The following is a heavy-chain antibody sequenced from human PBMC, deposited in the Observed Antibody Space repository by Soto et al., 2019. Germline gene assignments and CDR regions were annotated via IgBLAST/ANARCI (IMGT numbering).Heavy chain of an antibody. CDR1: GGTFSSYA. CDR3: ARAGGNYGDYTW. Sequence: ASVKVSCNASGGTFSSYAISWVRQAPGQGPEWMGGIIPIFGTANYAQKFQGRVTITADESTSTAYMELSSLRSEDTAVYYCARAGGNYGDYTWWGQGTLVTVSS. V-gene: IGHV1-69*13. J-gene: IGHJ4*02. CDR2: IIPIFGTA. D-gene: IGHD4-17*01.